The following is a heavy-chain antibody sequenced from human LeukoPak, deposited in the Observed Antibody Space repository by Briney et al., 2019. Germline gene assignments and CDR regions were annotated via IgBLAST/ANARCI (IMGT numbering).Heavy chain of an antibody. CDR3: ATSWDY. CDR2: IKQDGSEK. Sequence: PGGSLRLSCAASGFIFIIYWMSWVRQAPGKGLEWVANIKQDGSEKYYLDSVKGRFTISIDNAKNSLYLHMNSLRAEDTAVYYCATSWDYWGQGTLVTVSS. J-gene: IGHJ4*02. V-gene: IGHV3-7*01. CDR1: GFIFIIYW.